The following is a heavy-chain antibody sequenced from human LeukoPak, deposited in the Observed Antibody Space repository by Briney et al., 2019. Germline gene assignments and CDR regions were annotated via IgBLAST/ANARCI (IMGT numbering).Heavy chain of an antibody. J-gene: IGHJ5*02. CDR3: ASSSRSDYSFRFDP. Sequence: ASVKVSCKASGYTFTSYDINWVRQATGQGLEWMGWMNPNSGNTGYAQKFQGRVTITADKSTSTAYMGLSSLRSEDTAVYYCASSSRSDYSFRFDPWGQGTLVTVSS. V-gene: IGHV1-8*03. CDR2: MNPNSGNT. CDR1: GYTFTSYD. D-gene: IGHD4-11*01.